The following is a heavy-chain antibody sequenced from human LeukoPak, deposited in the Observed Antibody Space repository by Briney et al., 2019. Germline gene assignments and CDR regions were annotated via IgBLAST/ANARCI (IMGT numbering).Heavy chain of an antibody. CDR3: ARDVMDRGGSIFDF. Sequence: SETLSLTCPVSGGFMNYNYWSWLRQPPGKGLEWSGNIYYSGNTKYNPSLKSRVTISIDTSKNKFSLKLSSVTAADTAVYFCARDVMDRGGSIFDFWGQGTLVTVSS. CDR2: IYYSGNT. V-gene: IGHV4-59*01. J-gene: IGHJ4*02. CDR1: GGFMNYNY. D-gene: IGHD3-10*01.